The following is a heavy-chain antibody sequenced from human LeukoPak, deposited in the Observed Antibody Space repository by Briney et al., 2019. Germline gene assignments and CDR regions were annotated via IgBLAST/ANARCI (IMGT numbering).Heavy chain of an antibody. D-gene: IGHD2-15*01. Sequence: SQTLSLTCATSGDSVSSNSAAWNWIRQSPSRGLEWLGRTYYRSRWYNDYAESVQSRITIIPDASKNSFSLQLNSVTPEDTAVYYCARSTPGSDIWGQGTMVTVSS. CDR3: ARSTPGSDI. J-gene: IGHJ3*02. CDR2: TYYRSRWYN. CDR1: GDSVSSNSAA. V-gene: IGHV6-1*01.